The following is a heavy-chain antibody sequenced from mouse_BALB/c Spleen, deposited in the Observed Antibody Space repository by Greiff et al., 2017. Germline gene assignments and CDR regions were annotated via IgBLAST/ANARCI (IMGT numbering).Heavy chain of an antibody. V-gene: IGHV5-17*02. J-gene: IGHJ2*01. CDR3: ARFWDGFDY. CDR1: GFTFSSFG. D-gene: IGHD4-1*01. CDR2: ISSGSSTI. Sequence: VQGVESGGGLVQPGGSRKLSCAASGFTFSSFGMHWVRQAPEKGLEWVAYISSGSSTIYYADTVKGRFTISRDNPKNTLFLQMTSLRSEDTAMYYCARFWDGFDYWGQGTTLTVSS.